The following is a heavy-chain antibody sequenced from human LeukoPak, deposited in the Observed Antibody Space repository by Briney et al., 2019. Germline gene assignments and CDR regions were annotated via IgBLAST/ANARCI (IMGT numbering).Heavy chain of an antibody. Sequence: GGSLRLSCSASGFIFSSYAMSWVRQAPGKGLEWVSTLSDGGDTTYYAHSLKGRFTISRDNSNNTLYLQMNSLRAEDTAIYYCAKARSGSSASCYNYWGQGTLVTVSS. D-gene: IGHD2-2*02. CDR3: AKARSGSSASCYNY. V-gene: IGHV3-23*01. CDR2: LSDGGDTT. CDR1: GFIFSSYA. J-gene: IGHJ4*02.